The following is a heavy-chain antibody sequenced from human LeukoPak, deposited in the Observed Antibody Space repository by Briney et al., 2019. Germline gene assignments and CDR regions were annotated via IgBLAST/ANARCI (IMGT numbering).Heavy chain of an antibody. CDR1: GGTFISYA. Sequence: ASVKVSCKASGGTFISYATSWVRQAPGQGLEWMGGIIPIFGTANYAQKFQGRVTITADESTSTAYMELSSLRSEDTAVYYCASVCSSTSCYTGTAPKYYYYGMDVWGQGTTVTVSS. CDR3: ASVCSSTSCYTGTAPKYYYYGMDV. J-gene: IGHJ6*02. D-gene: IGHD2-2*02. CDR2: IIPIFGTA. V-gene: IGHV1-69*01.